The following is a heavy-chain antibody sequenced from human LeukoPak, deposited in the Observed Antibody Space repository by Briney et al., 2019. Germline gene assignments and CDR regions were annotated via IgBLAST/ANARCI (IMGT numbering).Heavy chain of an antibody. V-gene: IGHV3-23*01. CDR2: ISGSGGST. CDR1: GFTFSSYA. D-gene: IGHD1-26*01. CDR3: AKDLGGTSYYYYYMDV. J-gene: IGHJ6*03. Sequence: GGSLRLSCAASGFTFSSYAMSWVRQPPAKGLEWVSAISGSGGSTYYADSVKGRFTISRGNSKNTLYLQMNSLRAEDTAVYYCAKDLGGTSYYYYYMDVWGKGTTVTVSS.